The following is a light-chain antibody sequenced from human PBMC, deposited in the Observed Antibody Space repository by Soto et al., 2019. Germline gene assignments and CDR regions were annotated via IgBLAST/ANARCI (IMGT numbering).Light chain of an antibody. Sequence: DIQMTQSPSTLSASVGDRVTITCWANQNVNKWLAWYQQKLGEAPTVLIYDASSLQGGVPSSFSGSGSGTEFTLIIGRLQPDDFAFYYCQQYSMYSCTFGPGTKVEI. CDR3: QQYSMYSCT. CDR2: DAS. V-gene: IGKV1-5*01. CDR1: QNVNKW. J-gene: IGKJ3*01.